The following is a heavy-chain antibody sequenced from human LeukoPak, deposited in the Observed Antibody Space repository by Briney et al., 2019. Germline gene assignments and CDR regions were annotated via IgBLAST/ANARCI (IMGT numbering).Heavy chain of an antibody. V-gene: IGHV2-70*04. J-gene: IGHJ4*02. Sequence: SGPALVKPTQALTLTCTFSGFSLSTRGMRVSWIRQPPGKALEWLARIDWDDDKFYSTSLKTRLTISKDTSKNQVVLTVTNMDPVDTATYYCARLGIYGGKRDYFDYWGQGTLVTVSS. CDR3: ARLGIYGGKRDYFDY. CDR1: GFSLSTRGMR. D-gene: IGHD5-12*01. CDR2: IDWDDDK.